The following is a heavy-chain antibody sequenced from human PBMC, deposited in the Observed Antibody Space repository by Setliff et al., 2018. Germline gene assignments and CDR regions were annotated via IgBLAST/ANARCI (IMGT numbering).Heavy chain of an antibody. CDR1: GGSISSSSYY. J-gene: IGHJ4*02. CDR2: IYYSGST. V-gene: IGHV4-39*01. CDR3: ARHRAVAGAYYFDF. D-gene: IGHD6-19*01. Sequence: SETLSLTCTVSGGSISSSSYYWGWIRQPPGKGLEWIGSIYYSGSTYYTPSLKSRVTISVDTSRNQFSLKLTAVTAADTAIYYCARHRAVAGAYYFDFWGQGTLVTVSS.